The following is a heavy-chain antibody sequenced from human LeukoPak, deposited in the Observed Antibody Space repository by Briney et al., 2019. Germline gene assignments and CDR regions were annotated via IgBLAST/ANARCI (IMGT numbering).Heavy chain of an antibody. CDR2: ISGSGGST. V-gene: IGHV3-23*01. J-gene: IGHJ4*02. CDR3: AKGGRRDGYNPGAFDY. CDR1: GFTFSSYA. Sequence: GGSLRLSCAASGFTFSSYAMSWVRQAPGKGLEWVSAISGSGGSTYYADSVKGRFTISRDNSKNTLYLQMNSLRAEDTAVYYCAKGGRRDGYNPGAFDYRGQGTLVTVSS. D-gene: IGHD5-24*01.